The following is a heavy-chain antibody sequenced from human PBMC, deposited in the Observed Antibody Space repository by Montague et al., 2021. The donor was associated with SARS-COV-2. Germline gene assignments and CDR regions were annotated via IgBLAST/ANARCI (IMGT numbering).Heavy chain of an antibody. V-gene: IGHV4-34*01. CDR1: GTSFSGYY. CDR3: ARLRDGVVPSPILGVGPCYSDCYFDX. J-gene: IGHJ4*03. Sequence: SETLSLTCAAHGTSFSGYYWNWIRQPPGKGLEWIGEINHGGSTKYSPSLKSRLTITADTSRNQFSLKLTSVAAADTAVYYCARLRDGVVPSPILGVGPCYSDCYFDXWGRGTLVTVSS. CDR2: INHGGST. D-gene: IGHD2-15*01.